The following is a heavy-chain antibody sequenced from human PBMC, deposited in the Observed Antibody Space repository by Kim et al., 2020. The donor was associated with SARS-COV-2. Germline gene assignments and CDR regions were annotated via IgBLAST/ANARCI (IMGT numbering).Heavy chain of an antibody. Sequence: ASVKVSCKASGYIFTSNDINWVRQAPGQGLEWMGWMNPDSGNTGYAQKFQGRFTMTSNTSISTAYMELSSLRSEDTAVYFCARGANWYRYWGQGTLVTV. V-gene: IGHV1-8*01. CDR3: ARGANWYRY. J-gene: IGHJ4*02. D-gene: IGHD1-1*01. CDR1: GYIFTSND. CDR2: MNPDSGNT.